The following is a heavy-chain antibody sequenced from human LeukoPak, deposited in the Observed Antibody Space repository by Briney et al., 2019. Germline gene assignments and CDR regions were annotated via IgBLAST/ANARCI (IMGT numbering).Heavy chain of an antibody. Sequence: ESGPTLVKPTQTLTLTCTFSGFSLSYSAVGVGWIRQPPGRALEWLALIYWDGDERYSPSLKSRLTIAKDTSKNQVVLTMTNMEPVDTATYFCSPKVSSYNHFDYWGQGILVTVSS. V-gene: IGHV2-5*02. CDR1: GFSLSYSAVG. CDR2: IYWDGDE. D-gene: IGHD5-24*01. J-gene: IGHJ4*02. CDR3: SPKVSSYNHFDY.